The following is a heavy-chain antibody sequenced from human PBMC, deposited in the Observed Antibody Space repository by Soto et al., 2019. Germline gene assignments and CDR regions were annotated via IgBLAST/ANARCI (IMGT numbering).Heavy chain of an antibody. V-gene: IGHV3-30-3*01. CDR2: ISYDGSNK. CDR1: GFTFSSYA. J-gene: IGHJ6*02. Sequence: GGSMRLSCAASGFTFSSYAMHWVRQAPGKGLEWVAVISYDGSNKYYADCVKGRFTISRDNSKNTLYLQMNSLRAEDTAVYYCARDGGLRIVGATTEGYYYGMDVWGQGTTVTVSS. CDR3: ARDGGLRIVGATTEGYYYGMDV. D-gene: IGHD1-26*01.